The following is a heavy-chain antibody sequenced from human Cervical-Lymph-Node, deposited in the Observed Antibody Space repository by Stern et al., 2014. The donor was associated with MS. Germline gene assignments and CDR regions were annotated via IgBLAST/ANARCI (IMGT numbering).Heavy chain of an antibody. CDR3: ARQRYFDY. V-gene: IGHV5-51*01. Sequence: VQLVQSGAEVKKPGESLKISCKGSGYSFTSYWIGWVRQMPGKGLEWIAIIFPGGSDRYSPSFQGQVTISADKSSSTAYLQWNNLKASDTAIYYCARQRYFDYWGQGTLVTVSS. CDR2: IFPGGSD. CDR1: GYSFTSYW. J-gene: IGHJ4*02.